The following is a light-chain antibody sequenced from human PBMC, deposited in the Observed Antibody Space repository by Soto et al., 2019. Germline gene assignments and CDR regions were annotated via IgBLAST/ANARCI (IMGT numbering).Light chain of an antibody. CDR2: EAS. CDR3: QQYISFSPLT. Sequence: DIQMSQSPSTLSASVGDRVTITCRASQSIGSWLAWYQQKPGKAPNLLISEASSLESGVPSRFSGSGSGSEFTLTISSLQPDDFAPYYCQQYISFSPLTFGGGTKVEIK. CDR1: QSIGSW. V-gene: IGKV1-5*03. J-gene: IGKJ4*01.